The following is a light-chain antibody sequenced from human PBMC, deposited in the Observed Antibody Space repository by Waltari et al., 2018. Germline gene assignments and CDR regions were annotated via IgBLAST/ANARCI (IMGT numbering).Light chain of an antibody. CDR1: NSNIGSHS. CDR3: ATWDNSLSGPV. J-gene: IGLJ7*01. V-gene: IGLV1-44*01. Sequence: QSVLTQPPSASGTPGQRVTISCSGSNSNIGSHSVNWYQQLPGTAPKVLIYNNNQRPSGVPDRVAGSKSGTSASLAIRGLQSEDEADYYCATWDNSLSGPVFGGGTQLTVL. CDR2: NNN.